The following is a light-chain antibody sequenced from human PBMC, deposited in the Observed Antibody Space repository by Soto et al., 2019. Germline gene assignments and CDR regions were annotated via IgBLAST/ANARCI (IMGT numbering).Light chain of an antibody. V-gene: IGLV3-1*01. Sequence: VLTQPPSVSVSPGQTASIPCSGDKLGDRFACWYQQKPGQSPVMVIYQDTRRPSGIPERFSGSNSGNTATLTISGTQAMDEADYYCQAWDSSTGVVFGGGTKLTVL. CDR2: QDT. CDR3: QAWDSSTGVV. CDR1: KLGDRF. J-gene: IGLJ2*01.